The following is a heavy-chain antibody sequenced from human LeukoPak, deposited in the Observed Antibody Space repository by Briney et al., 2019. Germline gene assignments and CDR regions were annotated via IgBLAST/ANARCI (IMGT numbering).Heavy chain of an antibody. V-gene: IGHV4-59*01. CDR2: IYYSGST. J-gene: IGHJ4*02. Sequence: PSETLSLTCIVSGGSISGYYWSWIRPPPGKGLEWIGYIYYSGSTNYNPSLKSRVTISVDTSKNQFSLKLSSVTAADTAVYCCARDRGSGWLDYWGQGTLVTVSS. D-gene: IGHD6-19*01. CDR1: GGSISGYY. CDR3: ARDRGSGWLDY.